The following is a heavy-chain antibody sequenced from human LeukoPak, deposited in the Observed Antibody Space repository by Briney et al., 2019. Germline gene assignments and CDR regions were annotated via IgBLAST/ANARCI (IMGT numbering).Heavy chain of an antibody. V-gene: IGHV3-48*03. CDR1: GLTFSSYE. J-gene: IGHJ6*03. CDR2: ISSSGSTI. Sequence: PGRSLRLSCAASGLTFSSYEMNWVRQAPGKGLEWVSYISSSGSTIYYADSVKGRFTISRDNAKNSLYLQMNGLRAEDTAVYYCARALSGGYSYGQPYYYYMDVWGKGTTVTVSS. D-gene: IGHD5-18*01. CDR3: ARALSGGYSYGQPYYYYMDV.